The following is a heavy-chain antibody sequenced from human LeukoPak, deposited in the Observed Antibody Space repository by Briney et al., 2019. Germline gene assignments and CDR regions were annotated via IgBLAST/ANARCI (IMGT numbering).Heavy chain of an antibody. CDR2: INPNSGGT. CDR3: ASTYDILTGYYAY. V-gene: IGHV1-2*06. CDR1: GYTFTGYY. J-gene: IGHJ4*02. Sequence: ASVKVSCKASGYTFTGYYMHWVRQAPGQGLEWMGRINPNSGGTNYAQKFQGRVTMTRDTSISTAYMELSRLRSDYTAVYYCASTYDILTGYYAYWGQGTLVTVSS. D-gene: IGHD3-9*01.